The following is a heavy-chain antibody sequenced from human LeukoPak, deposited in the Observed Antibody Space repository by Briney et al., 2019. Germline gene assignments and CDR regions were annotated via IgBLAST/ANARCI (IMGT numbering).Heavy chain of an antibody. V-gene: IGHV3-23*01. CDR2: ISGSGGNT. Sequence: GGSLRLSCAASGFTFSTLNWVRQAPGKGLEWVSAISGSGGNTYSADSVKGRCTISRDNSKNTLYLQMNSLRAEDTAVYYCAKGMSATSGYLELDYWGQGTLVTVSS. D-gene: IGHD3-22*01. J-gene: IGHJ4*02. CDR3: AKGMSATSGYLELDY. CDR1: GFTFST.